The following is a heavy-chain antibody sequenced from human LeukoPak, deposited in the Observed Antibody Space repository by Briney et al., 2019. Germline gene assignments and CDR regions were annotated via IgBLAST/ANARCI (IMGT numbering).Heavy chain of an antibody. V-gene: IGHV4-39*01. CDR1: GGSISNNNYY. Sequence: SEALSLTCAVSGGSISNNNYYWCWIRQPPRTGLEWIGSIYYSGNTYYNPSLKSRVTISVDTSKNQFSLTLTSVTAADTAVYYCANYGYRGFFGYWGQGTLVTVSS. D-gene: IGHD5-24*01. J-gene: IGHJ4*02. CDR2: IYYSGNT. CDR3: ANYGYRGFFGY.